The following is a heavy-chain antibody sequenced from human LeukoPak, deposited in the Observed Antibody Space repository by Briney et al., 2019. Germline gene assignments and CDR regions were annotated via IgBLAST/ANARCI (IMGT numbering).Heavy chain of an antibody. Sequence: GGSLRLSCAASGFTFSSYTMSWFRQAPGKGKDWVSLISGSGGITYYADSVKGRFTISRDNSKNTLYLQMDSLRAEDTAVYYCAKDSAAVGGPTTDWGQGTLVTVSS. CDR1: GFTFSSYT. D-gene: IGHD6-13*01. CDR2: ISGSGGIT. CDR3: AKDSAAVGGPTTD. J-gene: IGHJ4*02. V-gene: IGHV3-23*01.